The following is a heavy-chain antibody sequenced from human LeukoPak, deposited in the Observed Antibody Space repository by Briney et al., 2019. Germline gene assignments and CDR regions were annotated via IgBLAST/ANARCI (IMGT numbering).Heavy chain of an antibody. Sequence: ASVKVSCKVSGYTLTALSMHWVRQAPGKGLQWMGGFDPEDGETVYAQKFQGRVTMTEDTSTDTAYMELSSLRSEDTAVYYCATWWLRLGNWFDPWGQGTLVTVSS. CDR1: GYTLTALS. D-gene: IGHD5-12*01. CDR2: FDPEDGET. V-gene: IGHV1-24*01. CDR3: ATWWLRLGNWFDP. J-gene: IGHJ5*02.